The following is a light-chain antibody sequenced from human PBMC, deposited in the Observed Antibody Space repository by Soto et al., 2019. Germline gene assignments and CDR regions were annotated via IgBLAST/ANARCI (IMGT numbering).Light chain of an antibody. Sequence: QSVLTQSSSASGSLGSSVKLTCTLSSGHSNSNIGSNTVNWYQQLPGTAPKLLIYSNNQRPSGVPDRFSGSKSGTSASLAISGLQSEDEADYYCAAWDDSLNGPVFGGGTKLTVL. CDR2: SNN. V-gene: IGLV1-44*01. CDR1: SGHSNSNIGSNT. J-gene: IGLJ2*01. CDR3: AAWDDSLNGPV.